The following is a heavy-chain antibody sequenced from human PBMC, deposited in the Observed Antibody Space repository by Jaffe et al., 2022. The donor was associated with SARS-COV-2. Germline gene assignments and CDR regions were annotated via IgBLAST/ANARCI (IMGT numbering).Heavy chain of an antibody. V-gene: IGHV4-59*01. CDR3: ARNIAVSNDAFDI. CDR2: IYYSGST. D-gene: IGHD6-19*01. Sequence: QVQLQESGPGLVKPSETLSLTCTVSGVSISNYFWSWIRQPPGKGLEWIGYIYYSGSTNYTPSLKSRVTISVDTSKNQFSLKLSSVTAADTAVYYCARNIAVSNDAFDIWGQGTMVTVSS. CDR1: GVSISNYF. J-gene: IGHJ3*02.